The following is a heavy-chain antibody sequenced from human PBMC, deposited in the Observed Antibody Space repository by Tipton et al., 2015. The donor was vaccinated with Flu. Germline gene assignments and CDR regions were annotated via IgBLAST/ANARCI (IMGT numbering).Heavy chain of an antibody. D-gene: IGHD3-10*01. CDR2: ISHSGRT. V-gene: IGHV4-61*02. Sequence: TLSLTCTVSGGSTSSGSYYWSWIRQPAGKGLEWIGRISHSGRTYYNPSLKSRVTISVDTAKNQFSQRLSSVTAADTAVYYCARSTYHYGSGSSDYWGQGTLVTVSS. CDR1: GGSTSSGSYY. J-gene: IGHJ4*02. CDR3: ARSTYHYGSGSSDY.